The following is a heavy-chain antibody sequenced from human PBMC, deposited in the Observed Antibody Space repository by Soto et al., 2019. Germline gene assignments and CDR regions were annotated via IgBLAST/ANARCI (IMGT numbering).Heavy chain of an antibody. D-gene: IGHD2-15*01. CDR2: INPNSGGT. V-gene: IGHV1-2*02. Sequence: ASVKVSCKASGYTFTGYYMHWVRQAPGQGLEWMGWINPNSGGTNYAQKFQGRVTMTRDTSISTAYMELNSLRAEDTALYYCVTGWSEYWGQGTLVTVSS. J-gene: IGHJ4*02. CDR1: GYTFTGYY. CDR3: VTGWSEY.